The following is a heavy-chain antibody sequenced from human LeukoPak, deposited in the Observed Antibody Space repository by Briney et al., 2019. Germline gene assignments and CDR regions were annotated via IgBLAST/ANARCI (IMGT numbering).Heavy chain of an antibody. CDR1: GGAVISSSYY. J-gene: IGHJ5*02. V-gene: IGHV4-39*07. Sequence: SETLSLTCTVSGGAVISSSYYWGWIRQPPGKGLEWIGSLSYSGTTYYNPSLESRVTISLDTSKKQLSLKVKSVTAADTAVYYCARPYYYDSRIDPWGQGILVTVSS. CDR2: LSYSGTT. D-gene: IGHD3-22*01. CDR3: ARPYYYDSRIDP.